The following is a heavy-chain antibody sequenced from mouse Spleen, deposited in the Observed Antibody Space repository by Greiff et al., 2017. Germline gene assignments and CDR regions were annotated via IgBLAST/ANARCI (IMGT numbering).Heavy chain of an antibody. D-gene: IGHD2-2*01. CDR3: TSDGLPPYAMDY. J-gene: IGHJ4*01. CDR2: IDPEDGDT. Sequence: VQLQQSGAELVRPGASVKLSCTASGFNIKDYYMHWVKQRPEQGLEWIGRIDPEDGDTEYAPKFQGKATMTADTSSNTAYLQLSSLTSEDTAVYYCTSDGLPPYAMDYWGQGTSVTVSS. CDR1: GFNIKDYY. V-gene: IGHV14-1*01.